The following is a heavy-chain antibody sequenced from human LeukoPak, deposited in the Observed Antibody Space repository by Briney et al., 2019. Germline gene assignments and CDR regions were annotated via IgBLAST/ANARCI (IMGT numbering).Heavy chain of an antibody. Sequence: ASVKVSCKVSGYTLTKLSMHWVRQAPGKGLEWMGGFDPEDGETIYAQKFQGRVTMTEDTSTDTAYMELSSLRSEDTAVYYCATDKGIAAAGRFDYWGQGTLVTVSS. CDR3: ATDKGIAAAGRFDY. V-gene: IGHV1-24*01. CDR1: GYTLTKLS. J-gene: IGHJ4*02. CDR2: FDPEDGET. D-gene: IGHD6-13*01.